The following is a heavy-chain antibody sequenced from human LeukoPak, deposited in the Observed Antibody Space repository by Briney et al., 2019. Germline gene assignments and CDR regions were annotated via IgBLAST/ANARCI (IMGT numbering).Heavy chain of an antibody. V-gene: IGHV3-7*04. CDR3: ARDDRDGYNYFAY. Sequence: GGSLRLSCAASGFTFSSYWMTWVRQAPGKGLEWVANIKEDGSEKYYVDSVKGRFTISRDNAKKSLYLQMNGLRAEDSAVYYCARDDRDGYNYFAYWGQGTLVTVSS. J-gene: IGHJ4*02. D-gene: IGHD5-24*01. CDR1: GFTFSSYW. CDR2: IKEDGSEK.